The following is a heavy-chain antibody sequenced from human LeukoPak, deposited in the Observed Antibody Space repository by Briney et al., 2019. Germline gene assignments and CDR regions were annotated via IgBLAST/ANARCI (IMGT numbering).Heavy chain of an antibody. D-gene: IGHD5-12*01. Sequence: PGGSLRLSCTASGLYFSNAWMNWVRQAPGKGLEWVSHIRSSSETFYADSVKGRFTISRDNARNSLYLQMNNLRGEDTAIYYCARDAGNSGYGCDLWGQGTLVTVSS. CDR3: ARDAGNSGYGCDL. CDR1: GLYFSNAW. J-gene: IGHJ5*02. CDR2: IRSSSET. V-gene: IGHV3-69-1*01.